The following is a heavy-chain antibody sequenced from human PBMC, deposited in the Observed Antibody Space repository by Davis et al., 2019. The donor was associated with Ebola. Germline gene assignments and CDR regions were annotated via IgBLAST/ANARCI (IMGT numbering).Heavy chain of an antibody. CDR3: ARDRILYWWSQFDP. V-gene: IGHV3-72*01. J-gene: IGHJ5*02. CDR1: GFTFSSYW. CDR2: TRNKANSYTT. Sequence: GGSLRLSCAASGFTFSSYWMSWVRQAPGKGLEWVGRTRNKANSYTTEYAASVKGRFTISRDDSKNSLYLQMNSLRAEDTAVYYCARDRILYWWSQFDPWGQGTLVTVSS. D-gene: IGHD2-8*02.